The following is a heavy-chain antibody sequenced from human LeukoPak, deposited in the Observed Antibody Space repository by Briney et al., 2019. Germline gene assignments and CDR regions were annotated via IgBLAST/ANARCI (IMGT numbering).Heavy chain of an antibody. Sequence: PGGSLRLSCVASGFTFDNYAVSWVRQAPGKGLEWVSAITGSGRDTYHADSVKGRFTISRDNSKNTLYLQMNSLRAEDMALYYCAKGSRDSRPYYFDFWGQGTLVTVSS. CDR3: AKGSRDSRPYYFDF. CDR1: GFTFDNYA. D-gene: IGHD3-10*01. V-gene: IGHV3-23*01. CDR2: ITGSGRDT. J-gene: IGHJ4*02.